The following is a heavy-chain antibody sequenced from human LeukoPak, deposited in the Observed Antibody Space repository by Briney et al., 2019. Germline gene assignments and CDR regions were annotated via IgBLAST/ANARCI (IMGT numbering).Heavy chain of an antibody. J-gene: IGHJ4*02. Sequence: GGSLRLSCAASGFTFSSNSMTWVRQAPGKGLEWVSYISGSSSTIYYADSVKGRLTISRDNAKNSLYLQMNSLRAEDTAVYYCARGRTYSSSSLDYWGQGTLVTVSS. CDR2: ISGSSSTI. CDR1: GFTFSSNS. CDR3: ARGRTYSSSSLDY. D-gene: IGHD6-6*01. V-gene: IGHV3-48*01.